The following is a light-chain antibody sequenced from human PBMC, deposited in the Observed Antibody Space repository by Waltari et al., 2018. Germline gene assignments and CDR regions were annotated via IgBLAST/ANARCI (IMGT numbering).Light chain of an antibody. CDR2: DVS. Sequence: QSALTQPASVSGSPGQSITISCIGTSSDVGGYNYVSWYQQHPGRAPQLIIYDVSDRPSGVSFRFSGSKSGNTASLTISGLQAEDEAVYYCSSYTSRSTLGVFGGGTKLTVL. V-gene: IGLV2-14*03. CDR1: SSDVGGYNY. CDR3: SSYTSRSTLGV. J-gene: IGLJ3*02.